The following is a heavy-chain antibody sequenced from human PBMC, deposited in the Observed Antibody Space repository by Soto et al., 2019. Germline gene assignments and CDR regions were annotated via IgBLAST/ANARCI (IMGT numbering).Heavy chain of an antibody. J-gene: IGHJ6*02. V-gene: IGHV3-21*01. Sequence: EVQLVESGGGLVKPGGSLRLSCAASGFTFSSYSMNWVRQAPGKGLEWVSSISSTSTYIYYADSVKGRFTISRDNAKNSLYLQMNSLRAVDTAVYYCARDGDSPYYHYGMDVWGQGTTVTVSS. CDR1: GFTFSSYS. CDR2: ISSTSTYI. D-gene: IGHD7-27*01. CDR3: ARDGDSPYYHYGMDV.